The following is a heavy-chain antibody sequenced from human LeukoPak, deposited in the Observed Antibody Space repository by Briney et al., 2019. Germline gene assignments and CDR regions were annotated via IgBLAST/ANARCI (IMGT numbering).Heavy chain of an antibody. D-gene: IGHD3-3*01. V-gene: IGHV3-7*01. Sequence: GGSLRLSCAASGFIFTNYFMSWVRQAPGKGLEWVASIKHDGSEKYYVDSVRGRFTISRDNTMSSLYLQMSSLRAEDTAVYYCATDRGWRTSGYYLYYFEYWGQGTLVTYSS. CDR3: ATDRGWRTSGYYLYYFEY. CDR2: IKHDGSEK. CDR1: GFIFTNYF. J-gene: IGHJ4*02.